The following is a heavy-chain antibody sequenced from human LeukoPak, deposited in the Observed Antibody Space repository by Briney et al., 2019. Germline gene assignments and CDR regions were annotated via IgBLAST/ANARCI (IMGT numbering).Heavy chain of an antibody. J-gene: IGHJ4*02. CDR3: ARRATVTRSPFDY. Sequence: PSETLSLTCTVSGGSISSYYWSWIRQPPGKGLEWIGYIYYSGSTNYNPSLKSRVTISVDTSKNQFSLKPSSVTAADTAVYYCARRATVTRSPFDYWGQGTLVTVSS. D-gene: IGHD4-17*01. V-gene: IGHV4-59*01. CDR1: GGSISSYY. CDR2: IYYSGST.